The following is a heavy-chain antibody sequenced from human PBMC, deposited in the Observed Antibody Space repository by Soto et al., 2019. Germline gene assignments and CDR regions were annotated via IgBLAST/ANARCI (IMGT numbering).Heavy chain of an antibody. CDR2: INHSGST. CDR1: GGSFSGYY. J-gene: IGHJ5*02. D-gene: IGHD5-18*01. CDR3: ARVRGYSYGRSGGWFDP. V-gene: IGHV4-34*01. Sequence: SETLSLTCAVYGGSFSGYYCSWIRHPPGKGLEWIGEINHSGSTNYNPSLKSRVTISVDTSKNQFSLKLSSVTAADTAVYYCARVRGYSYGRSGGWFDPWGQGTLVTVSS.